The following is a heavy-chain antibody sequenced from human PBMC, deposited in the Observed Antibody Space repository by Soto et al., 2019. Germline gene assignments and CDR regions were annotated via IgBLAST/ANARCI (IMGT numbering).Heavy chain of an antibody. J-gene: IGHJ4*02. CDR2: ISSSGSTI. Sequence: GGSLRLSCAASGFTFSSYEMNWVRQAPGKGLEWVSYISSSGSTIYYADSVKGRFTISRDNAKNSLYLQMNSLRAEDTAVYYCARGLGSGEQWLVLDYWGQGTLVTVSS. CDR1: GFTFSSYE. D-gene: IGHD6-19*01. V-gene: IGHV3-48*03. CDR3: ARGLGSGEQWLVLDY.